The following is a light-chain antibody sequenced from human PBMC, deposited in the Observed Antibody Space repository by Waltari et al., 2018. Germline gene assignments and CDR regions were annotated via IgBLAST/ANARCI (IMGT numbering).Light chain of an antibody. J-gene: IGKJ1*01. CDR3: QHYVSLPAT. V-gene: IGKV3-20*01. CDR1: QSVSRP. CDR2: GAS. Sequence: EIVLTQSPGTLSLSPGERATLSCRASQSVSRPLAWYQQKPGQAPRLLIYGASTRATGIPDRFSGGGSGTDFSLTISRLEPEDFAVYYCQHYVSLPATFGQGTKVEIK.